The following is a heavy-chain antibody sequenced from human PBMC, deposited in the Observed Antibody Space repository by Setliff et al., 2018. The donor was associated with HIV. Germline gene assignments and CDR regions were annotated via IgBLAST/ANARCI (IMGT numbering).Heavy chain of an antibody. V-gene: IGHV3-30-3*01. CDR2: IGYDGSKE. Sequence: PGGSLRLSCAASGFIFSDYAIHWVRQAPGKGLEWVAVIGYDGSKEYYADSVKGRFTVSRDNSRAYLQMSSLRGEDTAVYYCARDPRFDAFDIWGQGTMVTVSS. CDR3: ARDPRFDAFDI. CDR1: GFIFSDYA. J-gene: IGHJ3*02.